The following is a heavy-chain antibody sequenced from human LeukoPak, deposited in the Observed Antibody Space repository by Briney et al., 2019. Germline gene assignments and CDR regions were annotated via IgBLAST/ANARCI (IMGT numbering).Heavy chain of an antibody. Sequence: ASVKVSCKASGYTFTSYGISWVRQAPGQGLEWMGWISAYNGNTNYAQKLQGRVTMTTDTSTGTAYMELRSPRSDDTAVYYCARDLFGVVIILYYYYGMDVWGQGTTVTVSS. CDR1: GYTFTSYG. J-gene: IGHJ6*02. V-gene: IGHV1-18*01. D-gene: IGHD3-3*01. CDR2: ISAYNGNT. CDR3: ARDLFGVVIILYYYYGMDV.